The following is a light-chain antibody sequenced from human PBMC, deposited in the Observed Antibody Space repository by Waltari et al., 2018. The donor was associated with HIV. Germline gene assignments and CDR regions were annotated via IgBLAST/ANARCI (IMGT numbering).Light chain of an antibody. J-gene: IGLJ2*01. Sequence: QSELSQPPSASGTPGQRVAISCSGSSSNIGRNTVNWYQQLPGTTPKLLIYRNNRLPSGVPARFSGSKSGTSASLAITGLQSEDEADYYCALWDDSLNGVLFGGGTKLTVL. CDR1: SSNIGRNT. CDR3: ALWDDSLNGVL. CDR2: RNN. V-gene: IGLV1-44*01.